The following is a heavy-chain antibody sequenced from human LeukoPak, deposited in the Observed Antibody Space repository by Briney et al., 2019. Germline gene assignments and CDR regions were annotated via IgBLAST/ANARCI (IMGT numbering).Heavy chain of an antibody. CDR1: GFSFRIYS. V-gene: IGHV3-21*01. CDR3: ARGDRLGYCTNGVCYPTDY. Sequence: GGPLRLPCAASGFSFRIYSMKWVRQAPGKGPEWVSSISGSSSYTYYADSVKGRFTIPRDNAKNSLYLQMNSLRAEDTAVYYCARGDRLGYCTNGVCYPTDYWGQGTLVTVSS. D-gene: IGHD2-8*01. J-gene: IGHJ4*02. CDR2: ISGSSSYT.